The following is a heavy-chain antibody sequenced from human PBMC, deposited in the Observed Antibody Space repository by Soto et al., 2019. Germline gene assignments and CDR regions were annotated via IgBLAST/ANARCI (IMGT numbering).Heavy chain of an antibody. CDR2: ISSSSTTK. J-gene: IGHJ5*02. CDR3: ARDGCSGSNCLNWFDT. Sequence: EVQLVESGGGLVQPGGSLRLSCAASGFTFSSYSMNWVRQAPGKGLEWVSYISSSSTTKYYADSVKGRFTISRDNAKNSLYLQMSSLGAADTAVYYCARDGCSGSNCLNWFDTWGQGTLVTVSS. D-gene: IGHD2-15*01. CDR1: GFTFSSYS. V-gene: IGHV3-48*01.